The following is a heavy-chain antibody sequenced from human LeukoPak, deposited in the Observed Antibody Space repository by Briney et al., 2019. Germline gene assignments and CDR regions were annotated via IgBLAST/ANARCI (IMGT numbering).Heavy chain of an antibody. CDR2: TRNKANSYTT. CDR3: ARDTIVEDAFDI. Sequence: PGGSLRLSCVASGFTFSDHYMDWVRQAPGKGLEWVGRTRNKANSYTTEYAASVKGRFTISRDDSKNSLYLQMNSLKTEDTAVYYCARDTIVEDAFDIWGQGTMVTVSS. CDR1: GFTFSDHY. J-gene: IGHJ3*02. V-gene: IGHV3-72*01. D-gene: IGHD2-15*01.